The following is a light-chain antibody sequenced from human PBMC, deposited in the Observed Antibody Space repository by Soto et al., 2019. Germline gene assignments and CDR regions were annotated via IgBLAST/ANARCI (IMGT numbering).Light chain of an antibody. V-gene: IGLV1-44*01. CDR3: GTWDSSLSAGV. CDR2: NNN. J-gene: IGLJ1*01. CDR1: SSNIGGRT. Sequence: QSALTQPPSASGTPGQRVTISCSGSSSNIGGRTVNWYQQLPGTAPKLLIYNNNQRPSGVPDRFSGSKSGTSATLGITGLQTGDEADYYCGTWDSSLSAGVFGTGTKVTVL.